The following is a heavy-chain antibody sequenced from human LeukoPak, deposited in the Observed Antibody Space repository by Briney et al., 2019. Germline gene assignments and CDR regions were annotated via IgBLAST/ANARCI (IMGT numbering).Heavy chain of an antibody. V-gene: IGHV4-30-4*08. CDR1: GGSISSGDYY. D-gene: IGHD2-2*01. CDR3: ARARRCSSTSCYFDRYFDL. J-gene: IGHJ2*01. CDR2: IYYSGST. Sequence: SQTLSLTCTVSGGSISSGDYYWSWIRQPPGKGLEWIGYIYYSGSTYYNPSLKSRVTMSVDTSKNQFSLKLSSVTAADTAVYCARARRCSSTSCYFDRYFDLWGRGTLVTVSS.